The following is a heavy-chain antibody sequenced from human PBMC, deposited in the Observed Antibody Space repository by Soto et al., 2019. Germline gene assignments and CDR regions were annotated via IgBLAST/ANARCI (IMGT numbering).Heavy chain of an antibody. CDR2: ISASGGGT. D-gene: IGHD2-2*01. Sequence: PGGSLRLSCAAYGFTFSNFSMIWVRQAPGKGLEWVSGISASGGGTHYADSVKGRFTISRDNSKNTLNLQMTSVRVEHTAVYYCTRLAYSSTDYWGQGTLLTVST. CDR3: TRLAYSSTDY. V-gene: IGHV3-23*01. J-gene: IGHJ4*02. CDR1: GFTFSNFS.